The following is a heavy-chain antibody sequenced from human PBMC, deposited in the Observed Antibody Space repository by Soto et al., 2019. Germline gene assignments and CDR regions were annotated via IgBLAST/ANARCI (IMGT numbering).Heavy chain of an antibody. CDR1: GFTFTSSA. CDR3: AADLGYSYGQFDY. D-gene: IGHD5-18*01. J-gene: IGHJ4*02. Sequence: SVKVSCKASGFTFTSSAVQWVRQARGQRLEWIGWIVVGSGNTNYAQKFQERVTITRDMSASTAYMELSSLRSEDTAVYYCAADLGYSYGQFDYWGQGTLVTVSS. CDR2: IVVGSGNT. V-gene: IGHV1-58*01.